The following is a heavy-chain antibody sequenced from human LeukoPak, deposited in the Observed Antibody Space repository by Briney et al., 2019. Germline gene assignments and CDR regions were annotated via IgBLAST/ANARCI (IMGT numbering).Heavy chain of an antibody. D-gene: IGHD6-13*01. Sequence: PGGSLRLSCAASGFTVSSNYMSWVRQAPGKGLEWVSVIYSGGSTYYADSVKGRFTISRDNSKNTLYLQMNSLRAEDTAVYYCTTDLPYSSRALDVWGKGTTVTVSS. CDR2: IYSGGST. V-gene: IGHV3-53*01. CDR1: GFTVSSNY. CDR3: TTDLPYSSRALDV. J-gene: IGHJ6*04.